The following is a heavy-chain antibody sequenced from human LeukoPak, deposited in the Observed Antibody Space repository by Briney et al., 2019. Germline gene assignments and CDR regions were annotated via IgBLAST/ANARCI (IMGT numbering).Heavy chain of an antibody. J-gene: IGHJ4*02. D-gene: IGHD1-1*01. Sequence: GGSLRLPCATSGFTFDEHAMHWVRQVPGRGLEWVSLISGDGANEYYADSVKGRFTISRDNSRNSLFLQMNSLRTEDTALYFCAKRSGAPNNFDYWGQGVLVTVSS. CDR1: GFTFDEHA. CDR2: ISGDGANE. CDR3: AKRSGAPNNFDY. V-gene: IGHV3-43*02.